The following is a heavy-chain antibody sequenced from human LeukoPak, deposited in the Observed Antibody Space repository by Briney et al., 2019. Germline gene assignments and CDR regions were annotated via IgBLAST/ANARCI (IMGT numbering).Heavy chain of an antibody. J-gene: IGHJ4*02. V-gene: IGHV3-23*01. CDR3: AKADGSGNYYNVFDY. CDR1: GFTLSSNY. D-gene: IGHD3-10*01. CDR2: ITGDGGTT. Sequence: PGGSLRLSCAASGFTLSSNYMSWVRQAPGKGLEWVSSITGDGGTTKYADSVKGRFTISRDNSKNTLYLQMNSLRVEDTAVYYCAKADGSGNYYNVFDYWGQGTLVTVSS.